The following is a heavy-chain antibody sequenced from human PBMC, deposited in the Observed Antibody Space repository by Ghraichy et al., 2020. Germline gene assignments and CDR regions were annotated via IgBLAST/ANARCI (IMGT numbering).Heavy chain of an antibody. Sequence: SETLSLTCAISGDSVSSNSAAWNWIRQSPSRGLEWLGRTYYRSKWYNDYAVSVKSRITINPDTSKNQFSLQLNSVTPEDTAVYYCWGYCSGGSCYYYYGMDVWGQGTTVTVSS. J-gene: IGHJ6*02. V-gene: IGHV6-1*01. CDR3: WGYCSGGSCYYYYGMDV. CDR2: TYYRSKWYN. D-gene: IGHD2-15*01. CDR1: GDSVSSNSAA.